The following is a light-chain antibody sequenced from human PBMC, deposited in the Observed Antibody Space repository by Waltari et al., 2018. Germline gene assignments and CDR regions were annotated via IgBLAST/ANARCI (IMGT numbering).Light chain of an antibody. V-gene: IGLV2-14*01. CDR2: DVS. J-gene: IGLJ3*02. CDR1: SSDVGGYNY. CDR3: CSFTRTSTWV. Sequence: QSTLTQPASVSGSPGQSITISCTGTSSDVGGYNYVSWYQQYPGKAPKLIIYDVSHRPSGISNRVSASQSGSSASLTISGLQAEDEADYLCCSFTRTSTWVFGGGTKLTVL.